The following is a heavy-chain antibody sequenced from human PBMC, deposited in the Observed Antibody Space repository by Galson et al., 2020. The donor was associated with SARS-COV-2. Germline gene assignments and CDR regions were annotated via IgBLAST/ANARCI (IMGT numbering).Heavy chain of an antibody. D-gene: IGHD6-13*01. CDR1: GYTFTHYG. Sequence: ASVKVSCKSSGYTFTHYGISWLRQAPAQELEWMGWTNAYNGNTNYAQKLQGRVTMTTDTSTSTAYMELRSLRSDDTAVYYCAASIAATGPPGYWGQGTLVTFSS. CDR2: TNAYNGNT. V-gene: IGHV1-18*01. J-gene: IGHJ4*02. CDR3: AASIAATGPPGY.